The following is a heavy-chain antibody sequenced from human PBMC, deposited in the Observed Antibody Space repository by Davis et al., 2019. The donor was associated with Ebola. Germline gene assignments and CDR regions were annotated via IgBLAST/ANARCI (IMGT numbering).Heavy chain of an antibody. Sequence: SVTVSCKASGGTFSSYAISWVRQAPGQGLEWMGGIIPILGIANYAQKFQGRVTITADKSTSTAYMELSSLRSEDTAVYYCARGAEATVTTGDYYYYYMDVWGKGTTVTVSS. CDR1: GGTFSSYA. CDR2: IIPILGIA. CDR3: ARGAEATVTTGDYYYYYMDV. V-gene: IGHV1-69*10. J-gene: IGHJ6*03. D-gene: IGHD4-17*01.